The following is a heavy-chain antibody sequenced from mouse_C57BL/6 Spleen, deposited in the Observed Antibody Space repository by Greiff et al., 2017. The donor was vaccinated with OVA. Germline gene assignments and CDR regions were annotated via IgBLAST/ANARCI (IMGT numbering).Heavy chain of an antibody. Sequence: QVQLKQPGAELVKPGASVKLSCKASGYTFTSYWMQWVKQRPGQGLEWIGEIDPSDSYTNSNQKFTGQAPLTVDTSSSTAYMQLSSLTSEDSAVYYCARKRRDYGSSYENAMDYWGQGTSVTVSS. D-gene: IGHD1-1*01. CDR1: GYTFTSYW. CDR3: ARKRRDYGSSYENAMDY. J-gene: IGHJ4*01. V-gene: IGHV1-50*01. CDR2: IDPSDSYT.